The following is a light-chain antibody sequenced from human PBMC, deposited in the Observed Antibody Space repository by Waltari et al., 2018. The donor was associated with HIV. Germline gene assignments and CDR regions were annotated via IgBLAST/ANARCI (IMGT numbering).Light chain of an antibody. J-gene: IGLJ2*01. V-gene: IGLV1-51*01. CDR2: DNN. CDR3: GTWDSSLSAGV. CDR1: SSNIGKNY. Sequence: QSVLTQPPSVSAAPGPTVSISCSGSSSNIGKNYVSWYQQLPGTAPKLLIYDNNERPSGIPDRFVGSKSGTSATLDIAGLQTGDEADYYCGTWDSSLSAGVFGGETKLTVL.